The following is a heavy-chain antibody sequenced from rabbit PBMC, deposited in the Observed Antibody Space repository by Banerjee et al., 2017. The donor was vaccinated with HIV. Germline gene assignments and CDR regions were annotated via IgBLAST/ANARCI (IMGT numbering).Heavy chain of an antibody. CDR3: ARDLDGVIGWNFGW. J-gene: IGHJ4*01. CDR1: GFSFSSSDY. D-gene: IGHD1-1*01. V-gene: IGHV1S40*01. Sequence: QSLEESGGGLVKPEGSLTLTCKASGFSFSSSDYICWVRQAPGKGLEWISCIAGSSSGFTYSATWAKGRFTISKTSSTTVTLQMTSLTAADTATYFCARDLDGVIGWNFGWWGPGTLVTVS. CDR2: IAGSSSGFT.